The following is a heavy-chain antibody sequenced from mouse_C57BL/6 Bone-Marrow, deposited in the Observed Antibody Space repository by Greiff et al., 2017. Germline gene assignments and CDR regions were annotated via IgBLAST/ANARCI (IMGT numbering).Heavy chain of an antibody. Sequence: EVQLQQSGPELVKPGASVKISCKASGYTFTDYYMNWVKQSHGKSLEWIGDINPNNGGTSYNQKFKGKATLTVDKSSSTAYMELRSLTSEDSAVYYGAREGDWDWYFDVWGTGTTVTVSS. D-gene: IGHD4-1*01. V-gene: IGHV1-26*01. CDR1: GYTFTDYY. CDR3: AREGDWDWYFDV. CDR2: INPNNGGT. J-gene: IGHJ1*03.